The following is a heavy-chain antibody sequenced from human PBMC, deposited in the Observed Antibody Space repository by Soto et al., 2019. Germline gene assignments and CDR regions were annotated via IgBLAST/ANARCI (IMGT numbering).Heavy chain of an antibody. D-gene: IGHD6-13*01. CDR1: GYTFTSYA. V-gene: IGHV1-3*01. J-gene: IGHJ6*02. CDR2: INAGNGNT. Sequence: GASVKVSCKASGYTFTSYAMHWVRQAPGQRLEWMGWINAGNGNTKYSQKFQGRVTITRDTSASTAYMELSSLRSEDTAVYYCARDRSSWYSNYYYYGMDVWGQGTTVTVSS. CDR3: ARDRSSWYSNYYYYGMDV.